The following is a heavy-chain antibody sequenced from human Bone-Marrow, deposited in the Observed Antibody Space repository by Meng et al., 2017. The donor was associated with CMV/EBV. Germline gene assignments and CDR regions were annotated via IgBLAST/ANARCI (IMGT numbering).Heavy chain of an antibody. V-gene: IGHV1-2*02. J-gene: IGHJ4*02. CDR1: GYTFTGYY. D-gene: IGHD3-3*01. CDR3: ARDPFLEYYFDY. Sequence: ASVKVSCKASGYTFTGYYMHWVRQAPGQGLEWMGWINPNSGGTNYAQKFQGRVTMTRDTSISTAYMELSRLRSEDTAVYYCARDPFLEYYFDYWGQGTLVTVSS. CDR2: INPNSGGT.